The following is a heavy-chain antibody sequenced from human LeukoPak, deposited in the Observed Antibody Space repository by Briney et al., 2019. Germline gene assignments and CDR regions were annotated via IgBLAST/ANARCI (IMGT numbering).Heavy chain of an antibody. CDR2: INHSGST. D-gene: IGHD3-16*02. J-gene: IGHJ4*02. CDR1: GGSFSGYY. Sequence: PETLSLTCAVYGGSFSGYYWSWIRQPPGKGLEWIGEINHSGSTNYNPSLKSRVTISVDTSKNQFSLKLSSVTAADTAVYYCARGPIMITFGGVIVKEPFDYWGQGTLVTVSS. CDR3: ARGPIMITFGGVIVKEPFDY. V-gene: IGHV4-34*01.